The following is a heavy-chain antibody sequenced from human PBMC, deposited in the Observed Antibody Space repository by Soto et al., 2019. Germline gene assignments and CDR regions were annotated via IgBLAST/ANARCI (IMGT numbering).Heavy chain of an antibody. V-gene: IGHV1-3*01. J-gene: IGHJ6*03. D-gene: IGHD3-10*01. Sequence: QVQLVQSGAEVKKPGASVKVSCKASGYTFTSYAMHWVRQAPGQRLEWMGWINAGNGNTKYSQKFQGRVTITRDTSASTAYMELSSLRSEDTAVYYCARDYGSGSKGYYYYYMDVWGKGTTVTVSS. CDR2: INAGNGNT. CDR3: ARDYGSGSKGYYYYYMDV. CDR1: GYTFTSYA.